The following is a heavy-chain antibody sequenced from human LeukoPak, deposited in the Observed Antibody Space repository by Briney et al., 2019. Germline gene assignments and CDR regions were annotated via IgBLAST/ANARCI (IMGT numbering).Heavy chain of an antibody. D-gene: IGHD6-13*01. Sequence: PSETLSLTCTVSGGSISSSSYYWGWIRQPPGKGLEWIGSMYYSGSTYYNPSLKSRVTISVDTSKNQFSLKLSSVTAADTAVYCCARAHSSTWYDWFDPWGQGTLVTVSS. CDR2: MYYSGST. V-gene: IGHV4-39*07. J-gene: IGHJ5*02. CDR1: GGSISSSSYY. CDR3: ARAHSSTWYDWFDP.